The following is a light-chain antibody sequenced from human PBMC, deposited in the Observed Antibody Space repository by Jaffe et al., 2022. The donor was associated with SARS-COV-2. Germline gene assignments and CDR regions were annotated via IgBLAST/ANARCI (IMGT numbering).Light chain of an antibody. Sequence: DIQMTQSPSSLSVSVGDRVTITCRTSQSISSNLNWYQQKPGKAPKLLIYAASSLQSGVPSRFSGSGSGTDFTLTISSLQPEDFATYYCQQSYSTPRTFGQGTKVEIK. J-gene: IGKJ1*01. CDR3: QQSYSTPRT. CDR2: AAS. CDR1: QSISSN. V-gene: IGKV1-39*01.